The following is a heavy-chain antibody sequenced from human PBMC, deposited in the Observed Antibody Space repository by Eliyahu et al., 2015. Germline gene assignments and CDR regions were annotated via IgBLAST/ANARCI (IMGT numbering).Heavy chain of an antibody. CDR3: VKGKYCSSTSCFVGVWYFDL. V-gene: IGHV3-64D*08. J-gene: IGHJ2*01. CDR1: GFXFXRXA. Sequence: EVQLVESGGDLVQPGGSLXLSCSASGFXFXRXAXHWVRQAPGKGLEYVSGIANNGGSTYYADSVKGRFTISRDNSKNTLYLQMSSLRAEDTAVYYCVKGKYCSSTSCFVGVWYFDLWGRGTLVTVSS. D-gene: IGHD2-2*01. CDR2: IANNGGST.